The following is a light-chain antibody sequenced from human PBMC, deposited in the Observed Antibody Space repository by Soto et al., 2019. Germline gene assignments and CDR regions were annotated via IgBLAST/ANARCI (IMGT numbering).Light chain of an antibody. CDR2: EVI. Sequence: QSALTQPASVSGSPGQSITISCTGTSSDVGGYNHVSWYQQHPNKAPKLMIYEVINRPSGVSNRFSGSKSANTASLTISGLQSEDEADYYCCSYTSSNTWVFGGGTKLTVL. V-gene: IGLV2-14*01. CDR3: CSYTSSNTWV. CDR1: SSDVGGYNH. J-gene: IGLJ3*02.